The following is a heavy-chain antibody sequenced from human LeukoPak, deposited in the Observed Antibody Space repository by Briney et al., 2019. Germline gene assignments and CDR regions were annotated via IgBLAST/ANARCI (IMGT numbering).Heavy chain of an antibody. J-gene: IGHJ5*02. CDR2: IKPDGSEQ. V-gene: IGHV3-7*01. Sequence: GGSLRLSCAVSGFSFDTYWMTWVRQAPGKGLEWVANIKPDGSEQYYVDSVKGRFTISRDNSKSTLYLQMNSLRAEDTAVYYCSKDLTSDFGGDFDPWGQGTLVTVSS. CDR3: SKDLTSDFGGDFDP. D-gene: IGHD3-10*01. CDR1: GFSFDTYW.